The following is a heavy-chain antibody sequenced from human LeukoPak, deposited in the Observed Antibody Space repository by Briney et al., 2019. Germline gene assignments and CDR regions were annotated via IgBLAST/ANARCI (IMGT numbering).Heavy chain of an antibody. CDR3: ANLAVAGTSQFDY. D-gene: IGHD6-19*01. J-gene: IGHJ4*02. CDR1: GYTFTGYY. Sequence: ASVKVSRKASGYTFTGYYIHWVRQAPGQGLEWMGWINPNSGGTNYAQKFQGRVTMTRDTSITTAYMELSRLRSDDTAVYYCANLAVAGTSQFDYWGQGTLVTVSS. CDR2: INPNSGGT. V-gene: IGHV1-2*02.